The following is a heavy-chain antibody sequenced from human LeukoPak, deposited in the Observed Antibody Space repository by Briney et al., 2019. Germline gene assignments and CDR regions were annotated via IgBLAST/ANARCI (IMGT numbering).Heavy chain of an antibody. CDR1: GFTVSSNY. CDR2: IYSGGST. J-gene: IGHJ4*02. CDR3: ARVRYSGYDRVLDY. V-gene: IGHV3-53*01. Sequence: GGSLRLSCAASGFTVSSNYMSWVRQAPGKGLEWVSLIYSGGSTYYADSVKGRFTISRDNPKNTLYLQMNSLRAEDTAVYYCARVRYSGYDRVLDYWAREPWSPSPQ. D-gene: IGHD5-12*01.